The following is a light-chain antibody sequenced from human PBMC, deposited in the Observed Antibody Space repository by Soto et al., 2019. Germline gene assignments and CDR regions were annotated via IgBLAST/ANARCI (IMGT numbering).Light chain of an antibody. CDR2: YND. V-gene: IGLV1-44*01. CDR3: AAWDASLKGPV. J-gene: IGLJ3*02. Sequence: QSVLTQPPSASGTPGQRVIISCSGSSSNIGSNTVNWYQQLPGTDPKLLIYYNDQRPSGVPDRFSGSKSGTSAALAISGLQSEDEADYYCAAWDASLKGPVFGGGTKLTVL. CDR1: SSNIGSNT.